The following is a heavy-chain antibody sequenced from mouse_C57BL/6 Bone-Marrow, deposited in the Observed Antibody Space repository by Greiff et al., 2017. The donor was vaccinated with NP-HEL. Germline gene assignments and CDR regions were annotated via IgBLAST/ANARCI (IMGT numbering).Heavy chain of an antibody. J-gene: IGHJ1*03. D-gene: IGHD2-1*01. Sequence: QVQLKESGPGILQPSQTLSLTCSFSGFSLSTFGMGVGWLRPPSGKGLEWLAHIWWDDDKHYTPALKSRLTISKATSTNQVFLKIANVDTADTATYYCARINYYGNYGVWGTGTTVTVSS. CDR2: IWWDDDK. CDR3: ARINYYGNYGV. V-gene: IGHV8-8*01. CDR1: GFSLSTFGMG.